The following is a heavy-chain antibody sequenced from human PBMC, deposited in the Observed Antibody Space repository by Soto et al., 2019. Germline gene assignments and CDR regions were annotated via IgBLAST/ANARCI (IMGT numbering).Heavy chain of an antibody. D-gene: IGHD2-2*01. CDR3: AKLAVVVPATPHDYMDV. Sequence: GGSLRLSCVASGFTFSDYGMHWARHSPGKGLEWVAVISYHGNEYYSDSVKGRFTISRDNSEKTLYLQMNSLRAEDTAVYYCAKLAVVVPATPHDYMDVWGQGTAVTVSS. CDR2: ISYHGNE. V-gene: IGHV3-30*18. CDR1: GFTFSDYG. J-gene: IGHJ6*02.